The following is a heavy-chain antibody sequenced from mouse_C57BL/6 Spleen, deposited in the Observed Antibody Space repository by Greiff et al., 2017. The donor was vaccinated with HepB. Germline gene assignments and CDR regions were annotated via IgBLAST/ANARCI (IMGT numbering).Heavy chain of an antibody. V-gene: IGHV1-61*01. D-gene: IGHD1-1*01. J-gene: IGHJ3*01. CDR1: GYNFTSYW. Sequence: QVQLKQPGAELVRPGSSVKLSCKASGYNFTSYWMDWVKQRPGQGLEWIGNIYPSDSATHYNQKFKDKATLTVDKSSSTAYMQLSSLTSEDSAVYYCARGALTTVVARGFAYWGQGTLVTVSA. CDR2: IYPSDSAT. CDR3: ARGALTTVVARGFAY.